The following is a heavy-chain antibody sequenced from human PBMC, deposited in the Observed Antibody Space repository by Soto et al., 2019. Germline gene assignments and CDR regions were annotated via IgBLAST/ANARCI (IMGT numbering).Heavy chain of an antibody. Sequence: SETLSLTCTVSGGSIRSTTYYWGWIRQPPGKGLEWIGYIYYSGITNYNPSLKSRVTISVDTSKNQFSLKLSSVTAADTAVYYCARYKSNYYYGMDVWGQGTTVTVSS. CDR2: IYYSGIT. J-gene: IGHJ6*02. V-gene: IGHV4-61*05. CDR1: GGSIRSTTYY. D-gene: IGHD1-20*01. CDR3: ARYKSNYYYGMDV.